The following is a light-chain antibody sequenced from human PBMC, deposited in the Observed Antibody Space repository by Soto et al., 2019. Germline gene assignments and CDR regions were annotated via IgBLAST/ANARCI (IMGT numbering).Light chain of an antibody. J-gene: IGKJ1*01. CDR1: QTISSW. Sequence: DIQMTQSPFTLSPSVGDRVTITCRASQTISSWLAWYKQEPGRAPKLLISKASSLESGVPSRFSGSGFGTEFTLTIRSLKPDDFATYYCQQYNSYRTFGQGTKVDIK. CDR3: QQYNSYRT. V-gene: IGKV1-5*03. CDR2: KAS.